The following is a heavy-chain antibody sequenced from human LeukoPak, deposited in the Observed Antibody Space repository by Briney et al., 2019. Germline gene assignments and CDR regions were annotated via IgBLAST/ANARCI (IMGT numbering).Heavy chain of an antibody. J-gene: IGHJ4*02. CDR3: AKEQSYYDSSGYYDY. CDR1: GFTVSRNY. V-gene: IGHV3-53*01. CDR2: IYSGGTT. Sequence: GGSLRLSCAASGFTVSRNYMIWVRQAPGKGLEWASVIYSGGTTYYADSVKGRFTISRDNSKNTLYVQMNSLRAEDTAVYYCAKEQSYYDSSGYYDYWGQGTLVTVSS. D-gene: IGHD3-22*01.